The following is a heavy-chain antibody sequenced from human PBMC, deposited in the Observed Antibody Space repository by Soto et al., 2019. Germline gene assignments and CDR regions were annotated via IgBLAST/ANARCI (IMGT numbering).Heavy chain of an antibody. V-gene: IGHV1-8*01. CDR1: GYTFTSYD. Sequence: ASVKVSCKASGYTFTSYDINWVRQATGQGLEWMGWMNPNSGNTGYAQKFQGRVTMTRNTSISTAYMELSSLRSEDTAVYYCAAIVGAPTGLDAFDIWGQGTMVTVSS. CDR2: MNPNSGNT. D-gene: IGHD1-26*01. CDR3: AAIVGAPTGLDAFDI. J-gene: IGHJ3*02.